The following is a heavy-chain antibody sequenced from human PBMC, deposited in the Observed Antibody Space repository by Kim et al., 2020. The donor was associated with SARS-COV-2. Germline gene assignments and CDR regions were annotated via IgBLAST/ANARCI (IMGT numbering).Heavy chain of an antibody. D-gene: IGHD6-13*01. CDR3: ARDGIAAAGKVYYYYGMDV. Sequence: ASVKVSCKASGYTFTSYGISWVRQAPGQGLEWMGWISAYNGNTNYAQKLQGRVTMTTDTSTSTAYMELRSLRSDDTAVYYCARDGIAAAGKVYYYYGMDVWGQGTTVTVSS. J-gene: IGHJ6*02. CDR2: ISAYNGNT. CDR1: GYTFTSYG. V-gene: IGHV1-18*01.